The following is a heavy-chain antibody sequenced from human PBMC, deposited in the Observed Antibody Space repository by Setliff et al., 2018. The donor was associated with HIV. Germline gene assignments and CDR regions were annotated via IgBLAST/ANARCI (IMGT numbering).Heavy chain of an antibody. D-gene: IGHD3-9*01. Sequence: SETLSLTCTVSGGSISSGGYYWSWIRQHPGKWPEWIASIFYTGSTFYTSSLKSRVRISMDKPKNQFSLELTSVTTEDTAVFYCARQTRNRYDVLTGYSVLWGQGSLVTVSS. CDR2: IFYTGST. CDR3: ARQTRNRYDVLTGYSVL. V-gene: IGHV4-39*01. CDR1: GGSISSGGYY. J-gene: IGHJ4*02.